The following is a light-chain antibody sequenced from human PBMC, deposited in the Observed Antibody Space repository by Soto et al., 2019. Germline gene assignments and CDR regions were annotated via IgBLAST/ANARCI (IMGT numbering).Light chain of an antibody. J-gene: IGKJ5*01. Sequence: DIQMTQSPSSLSSSAGARVTITCRASQSISSYLNWYQQNPGKAPKILIYAASSLQSGVPSRLSGSGSGTDFTLTISSLQPEDVATYYCQQSYSTPITFGQGTRVEIK. CDR2: AAS. CDR1: QSISSY. CDR3: QQSYSTPIT. V-gene: IGKV1-39*01.